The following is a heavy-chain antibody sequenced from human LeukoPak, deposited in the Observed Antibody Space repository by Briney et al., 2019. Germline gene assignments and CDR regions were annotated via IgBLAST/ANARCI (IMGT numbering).Heavy chain of an antibody. Sequence: GGTLRLSCAASGLTFSSYGMSWVRQAPGKGLEWVSYISSSGSTIYYADSVKGRFTISRDNAKNSLYLQMNSLRAEDTAVYYCAELGITMIGGVWGKGTTVTISS. J-gene: IGHJ6*04. V-gene: IGHV3-48*04. CDR1: GLTFSSYG. CDR3: AELGITMIGGV. CDR2: ISSSGSTI. D-gene: IGHD3-10*02.